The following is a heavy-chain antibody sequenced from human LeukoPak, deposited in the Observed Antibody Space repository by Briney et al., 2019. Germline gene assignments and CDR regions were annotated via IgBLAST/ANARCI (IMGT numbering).Heavy chain of an antibody. J-gene: IGHJ4*02. V-gene: IGHV1-2*02. CDR3: ARALPVFSSGWFVYFDY. CDR2: INPNSGGT. D-gene: IGHD6-19*01. CDR1: GYTFTGYY. Sequence: ASVKVSCKASGYTFTGYYMHWVRQAPGQGLEWMGWINPNSGGTNYAQKFQGRVTMTRDTSTSTAYMELSRLRSDDTAVYYCARALPVFSSGWFVYFDYWGQGTLVTVSS.